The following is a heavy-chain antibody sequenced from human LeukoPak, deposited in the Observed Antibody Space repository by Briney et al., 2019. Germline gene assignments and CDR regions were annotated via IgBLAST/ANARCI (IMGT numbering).Heavy chain of an antibody. Sequence: GESLKISCKGSGNSFINYWIGWVRQMPGKGLEWMGIMYPGDSETRYSPSVQGRATISADKSISTAYLQWSSLKAPDTAMYYCARQVGSGGYARFDSWGQGTLVTVSS. CDR2: MYPGDSET. J-gene: IGHJ5*01. V-gene: IGHV5-51*01. D-gene: IGHD1-26*01. CDR1: GNSFINYW. CDR3: ARQVGSGGYARFDS.